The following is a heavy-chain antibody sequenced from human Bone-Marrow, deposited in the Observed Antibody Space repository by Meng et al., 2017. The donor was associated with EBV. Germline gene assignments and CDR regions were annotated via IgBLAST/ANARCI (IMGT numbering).Heavy chain of an antibody. J-gene: IGHJ5*02. D-gene: IGHD1-26*01. CDR1: EFTFSSYW. V-gene: IGHV3-74*01. CDR2: INSDGSST. CDR3: VRGYGGSYLGGDH. Sequence: GALRGGSVQAWGSLRLSCAAYEFTFSSYWMHWVRQAPGKGLVWVSRINSDGSSTSYADSVKGRFSISRDNAKNTLYLQMNSLTVDDTAIYYCVRGYGGSYLGGDHWGQGTLVTVSS.